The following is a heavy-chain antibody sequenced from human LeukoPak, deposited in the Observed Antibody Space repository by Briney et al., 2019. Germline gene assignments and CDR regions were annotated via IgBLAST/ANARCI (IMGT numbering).Heavy chain of an antibody. V-gene: IGHV3-11*04. CDR1: GFTFSDYY. D-gene: IGHD3-3*01. CDR2: ITSNGNSV. Sequence: GGSLRLSCAASGFTFSDYYMGWIRQAPGKGLEWISYITSNGNSVYYAASVKGRFTISRDNAKNSLYLQVNSLTAEDAAAYYCARAGVDSSGYYYQGFDYWGQGTQVTVSS. J-gene: IGHJ4*02. CDR3: ARAGVDSSGYYYQGFDY.